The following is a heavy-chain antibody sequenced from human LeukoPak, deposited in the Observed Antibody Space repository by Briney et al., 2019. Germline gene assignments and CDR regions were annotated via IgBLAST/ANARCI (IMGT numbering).Heavy chain of an antibody. CDR1: GYTFTSYY. J-gene: IGHJ6*02. CDR3: AGEWLLYPGYYYYYGMDV. D-gene: IGHD3-3*01. Sequence: ASVKVSCKASGYTFTSYYMHWVRQAPGQGLEWMGIINPSGGSTSYAQKFQGRVTMTRDTSTDTAYMELSSLRSEDTAVYYCAGEWLLYPGYYYYYGMDVWGQGTTVTVSS. V-gene: IGHV1-46*01. CDR2: INPSGGST.